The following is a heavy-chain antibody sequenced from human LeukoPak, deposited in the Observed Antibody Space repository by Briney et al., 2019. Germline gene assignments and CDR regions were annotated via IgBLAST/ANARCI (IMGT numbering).Heavy chain of an antibody. CDR1: GGSFSGYY. CDR2: INHSGST. J-gene: IGHJ4*02. V-gene: IGHV4-34*01. Sequence: SETLSLTCAVYGGSFSGYYWSWIRQPPGKGLEWIGEINHSGSTNYNPSLKSRVTISVDTSKNQFSLKLSSVTAADTAVCYCARGRPLFDYWGQGTLVTVSS. D-gene: IGHD3-16*02. CDR3: ARGRPLFDY.